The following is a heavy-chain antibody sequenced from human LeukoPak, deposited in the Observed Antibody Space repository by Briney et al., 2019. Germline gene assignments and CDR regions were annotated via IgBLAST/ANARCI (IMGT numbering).Heavy chain of an antibody. Sequence: SETLSLTCTVSGGSISSYYWSWIRQPPGKGLEWIGYIYYSGSTNYNPSLKSRVTISVDTSKNQFSLKLSSVTAADTAVYYCASSPRYYYDSSGYYWGQGTLVTVSS. CDR1: GGSISSYY. CDR3: ASSPRYYYDSSGYY. D-gene: IGHD3-22*01. V-gene: IGHV4-59*01. CDR2: IYYSGST. J-gene: IGHJ4*02.